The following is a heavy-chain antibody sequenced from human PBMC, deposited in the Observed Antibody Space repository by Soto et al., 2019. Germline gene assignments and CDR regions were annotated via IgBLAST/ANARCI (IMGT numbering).Heavy chain of an antibody. CDR2: ISSDGGNT. Sequence: EVQLVESGGDLVQPGGSLRLSCAASGFTFSSSAMHWVRQAPGKGLEYVSSISSDGGNTYYANSVKGRFTISRDNSKNILYLQMGGLRAADIAVYYCARRRDVWHAFEIWGQGTMVNVSS. CDR1: GFTFSSSA. J-gene: IGHJ3*02. D-gene: IGHD2-21*01. CDR3: ARRRDVWHAFEI. V-gene: IGHV3-64*01.